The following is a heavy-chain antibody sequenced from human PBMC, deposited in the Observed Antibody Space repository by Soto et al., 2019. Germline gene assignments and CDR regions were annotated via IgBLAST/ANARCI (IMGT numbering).Heavy chain of an antibody. Sequence: QVQLVQSGAEVKKPGSSVKVSCKASGGTFSSYAISWVRQAPGQGLEWMGGIIPIFGTANYAQKFQGRVTITADESTSTAYMELSSLRSDDKAVYYCARVREYSSSSSYYYGMDVWGQETTVTVS. V-gene: IGHV1-69*01. CDR1: GGTFSSYA. J-gene: IGHJ6*02. CDR2: IIPIFGTA. CDR3: ARVREYSSSSSYYYGMDV. D-gene: IGHD6-6*01.